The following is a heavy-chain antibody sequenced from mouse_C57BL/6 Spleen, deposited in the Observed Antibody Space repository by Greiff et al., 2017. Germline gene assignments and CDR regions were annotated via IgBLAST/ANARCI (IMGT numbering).Heavy chain of an antibody. D-gene: IGHD1-1*01. CDR2: ISSGSSTI. CDR3: ARGENYYVNSYWDFCV. J-gene: IGHJ1*03. CDR1: GFTFSDYG. V-gene: IGHV5-17*01. Sequence: EVKLMESGGGLVKPGGSLKLSCAASGFTFSDYGMHWVRQAPEKGLEWVAYISSGSSTIYYADTVKGRFTISRDNAENTLFLQMTSLKSEDTAMYNCARGENYYVNSYWDFCVWGTGTTVTVST.